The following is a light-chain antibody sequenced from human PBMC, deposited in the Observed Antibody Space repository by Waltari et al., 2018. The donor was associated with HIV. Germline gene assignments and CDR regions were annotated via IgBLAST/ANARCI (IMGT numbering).Light chain of an antibody. J-gene: IGKJ4*01. Sequence: DIHMTQSPSSLSASIGDRVTITCRASQAIWNYVNWYQHKPGKVSKLLIYDASNLQPGVPSRFSGSGSGTDFTFTITSLQPEDIATYYCQQYDNLPLTFGGGTKVEI. CDR3: QQYDNLPLT. CDR1: QAIWNY. CDR2: DAS. V-gene: IGKV1-33*01.